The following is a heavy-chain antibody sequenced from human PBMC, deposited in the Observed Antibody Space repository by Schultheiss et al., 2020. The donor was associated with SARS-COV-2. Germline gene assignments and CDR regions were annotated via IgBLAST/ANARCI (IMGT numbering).Heavy chain of an antibody. D-gene: IGHD6-13*01. CDR1: GGSISSGGYY. J-gene: IGHJ5*02. CDR2: IYYSGST. CDR3: ARQYSSSWYTYWFDP. V-gene: IGHV4-61*08. Sequence: SETLSLTCTVSGGSISSGGYYWSWIRQHPGKGLEWIGYIYYSGSTNYNPSLKSRVTISVDTSKNQFSLKLSSVTAADTAVYYCARQYSSSWYTYWFDPWGQGTLVTVSS.